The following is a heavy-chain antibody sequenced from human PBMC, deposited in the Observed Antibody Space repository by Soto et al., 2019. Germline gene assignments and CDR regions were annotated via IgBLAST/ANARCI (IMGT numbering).Heavy chain of an antibody. CDR2: INPSGGST. D-gene: IGHD3-16*01. Sequence: ASVKVSCKASGYTFTSYYMHWVRQAPGQGLEWMGIINPSGGSTSYAQKFQGRVTMTRDTSTSTVYMELSSLRAEDTAVYYCAKDLSYDYIWGSYLSCYFDYWGQGTLVTVSS. CDR1: GYTFTSYY. CDR3: AKDLSYDYIWGSYLSCYFDY. J-gene: IGHJ4*02. V-gene: IGHV1-46*01.